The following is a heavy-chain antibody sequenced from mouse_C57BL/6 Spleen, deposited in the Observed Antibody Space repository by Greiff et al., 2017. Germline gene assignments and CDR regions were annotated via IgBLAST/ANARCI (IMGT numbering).Heavy chain of an antibody. CDR3: SRWSIITAEEGG. V-gene: IGHV1-64*01. CDR2: IHPNSGST. CDR1: GYTFTSYW. Sequence: VQLQQPGAELVKPGASVKLSCKASGYTFTSYWMHWVKQRPGQGLEWIGMIHPNSGSTNYNEKFKSKATLTVDKSSTTAYMQLSSLTSEDSAVVYCSRWSIITAEEGGWGNGTTLTVSS. J-gene: IGHJ2*01. D-gene: IGHD1-2*01.